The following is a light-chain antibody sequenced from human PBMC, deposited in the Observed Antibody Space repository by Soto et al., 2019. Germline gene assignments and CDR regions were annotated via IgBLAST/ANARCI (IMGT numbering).Light chain of an antibody. CDR1: ESISNY. J-gene: IGKJ4*01. Sequence: IQLTQSPSSLSASAGDRVTIACRASESISNYLNWYQLKPGEAPKVLIYSASTLRGGVPSRFNGTGSGTEFTLTISSLQPEDVATYFCQQTFSNLLSFGCGTKVEIK. V-gene: IGKV1-39*01. CDR2: SAS. CDR3: QQTFSNLLS.